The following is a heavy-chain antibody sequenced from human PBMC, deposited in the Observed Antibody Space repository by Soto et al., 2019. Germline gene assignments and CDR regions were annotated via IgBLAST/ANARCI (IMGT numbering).Heavy chain of an antibody. Sequence: GGSLRLSCAASRFTFSTYAMTWARQAPGKGLEWVSSITGTGADTRYADSVRGRFTTSRDNSKNTLYLQVDSLRADDTAVYYCVTDPNGDYIGAFDNWGQGTMVTVSS. CDR2: ITGTGADT. CDR1: RFTFSTYA. CDR3: VTDPNGDYIGAFDN. D-gene: IGHD4-17*01. J-gene: IGHJ3*02. V-gene: IGHV3-23*01.